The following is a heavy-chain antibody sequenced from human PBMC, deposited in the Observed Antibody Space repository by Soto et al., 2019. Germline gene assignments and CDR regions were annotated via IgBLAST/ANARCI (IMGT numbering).Heavy chain of an antibody. J-gene: IGHJ5*02. CDR2: INPNSGGT. Sequence: QVQLVQSGAEVKKPGASVKVSCKASGYTFTGYYMHWVRQAPGQGLAWMGWINPNSGGTNYAQKFQGSVTMTRDTSISTASMELSRLRSDDTAVYYCARDLGFRGTVTTIWFDPWGQGTLVTVSS. D-gene: IGHD4-4*01. CDR3: ARDLGFRGTVTTIWFDP. V-gene: IGHV1-2*02. CDR1: GYTFTGYY.